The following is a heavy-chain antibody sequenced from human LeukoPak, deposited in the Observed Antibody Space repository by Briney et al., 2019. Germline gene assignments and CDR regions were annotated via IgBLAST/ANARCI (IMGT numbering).Heavy chain of an antibody. J-gene: IGHJ4*02. CDR3: AKTYYGSGSYRGYYFDY. Sequence: GGSLRLSCAASGFTFSSYAMNWVRQTPGKGLEWVSSISDSGASTYYADSVKGRFTISRDNSKNTLYLQMNSLRAEDTAVYYCAKTYYGSGSYRGYYFDYWGQGTLVTVSS. CDR2: ISDSGAST. V-gene: IGHV3-23*01. D-gene: IGHD3-10*01. CDR1: GFTFSSYA.